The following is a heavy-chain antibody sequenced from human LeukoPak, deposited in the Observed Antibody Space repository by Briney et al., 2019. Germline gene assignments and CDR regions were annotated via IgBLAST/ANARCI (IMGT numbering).Heavy chain of an antibody. J-gene: IGHJ4*02. CDR1: GFTFSNYD. CDR2: ISYDGNNK. D-gene: IGHD2-8*02. Sequence: GGSLRLSCAASGFTFSNYDMHWVRQAPGKGMEWVAVISYDGNNKDFADSVKGRFTISRDNSKNTLHLQMNSLRADDTAVYYCSRGNNVLLVVGCFDYWGQGTLVTVS. CDR3: SRGNNVLLVVGCFDY. V-gene: IGHV3-30-3*01.